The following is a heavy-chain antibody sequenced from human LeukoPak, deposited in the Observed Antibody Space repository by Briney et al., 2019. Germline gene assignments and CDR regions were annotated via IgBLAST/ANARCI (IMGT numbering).Heavy chain of an antibody. CDR1: GYTFTGYY. J-gene: IGHJ5*02. CDR3: ARDRIASGSYYVNWFDP. V-gene: IGHV1-2*02. D-gene: IGHD1-26*01. Sequence: ASVKVSCKASGYTFTGYYMHWVRQAPGQGLEWMGWINPNSGGTNYAQKFQGRVTMTRDTSIRTAYMELSRLRSDDTAVYYCARDRIASGSYYVNWFDPWGQGTLVTVSS. CDR2: INPNSGGT.